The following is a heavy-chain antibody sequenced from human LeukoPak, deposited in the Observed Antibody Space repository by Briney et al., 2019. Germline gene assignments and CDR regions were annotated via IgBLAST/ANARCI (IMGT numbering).Heavy chain of an antibody. CDR1: GFTFSSNY. V-gene: IGHV3-66*01. Sequence: GGSLRLSCAASGFTFSSNYMSWVRQAPGKGLEWVSVIYSGGSTYYADSVKGRFTISRDNSKNTLYLQMNSLRAEDTAVYYCARVYYDFWSGYYQHYFDYWGQGTLVTVSS. D-gene: IGHD3-3*01. CDR3: ARVYYDFWSGYYQHYFDY. J-gene: IGHJ4*02. CDR2: IYSGGST.